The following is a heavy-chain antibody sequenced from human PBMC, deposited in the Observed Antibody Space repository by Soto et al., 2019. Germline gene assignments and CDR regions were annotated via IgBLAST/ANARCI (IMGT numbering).Heavy chain of an antibody. V-gene: IGHV1-3*01. Sequence: QVQLVQSGAEVKKPGASVKVSCKASGYTFTSYAMHWVHQAPGQRLEWMGWINAGNGNTKYSQKFQGRVTITRDTSASTAYMELTSLRSEDTAVYYWARSSVYYYVDYWGQGTLVTVSS. D-gene: IGHD3-22*01. CDR2: INAGNGNT. CDR1: GYTFTSYA. CDR3: ARSSVYYYVDY. J-gene: IGHJ4*02.